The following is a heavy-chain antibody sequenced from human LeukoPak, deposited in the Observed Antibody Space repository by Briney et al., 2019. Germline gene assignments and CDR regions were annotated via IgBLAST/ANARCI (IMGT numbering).Heavy chain of an antibody. D-gene: IGHD6-13*01. J-gene: IGHJ4*02. CDR2: ISNSGTT. Sequence: SETLSLTCTVSGGSISSYYWSWIRQPAGKGLEWIGRISNSGTTNYNPSLKSRVTMSLDTSENQFSLKLSSVTAADTAVYYCARESIAAAGRNFDYWGQGTLGTGSS. V-gene: IGHV4-4*07. CDR1: GGSISSYY. CDR3: ARESIAAAGRNFDY.